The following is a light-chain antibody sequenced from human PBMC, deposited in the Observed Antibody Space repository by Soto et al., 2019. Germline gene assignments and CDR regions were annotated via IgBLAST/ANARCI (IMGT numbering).Light chain of an antibody. J-gene: IGLJ2*01. Sequence: QSALTQPASVSGSPGQSITISCTGTSSGLGGYNYVSWYQQHPGKAPKLMIYDVSNRPSGVSNRFSGARSGNTAYLTISGLQGEDEADYYCSSYTSSSTVVFGGGTKLTVL. CDR1: SSGLGGYNY. V-gene: IGLV2-14*01. CDR3: SSYTSSSTVV. CDR2: DVS.